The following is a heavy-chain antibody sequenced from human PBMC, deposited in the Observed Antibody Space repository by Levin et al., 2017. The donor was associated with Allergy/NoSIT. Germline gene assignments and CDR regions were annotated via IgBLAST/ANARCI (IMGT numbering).Heavy chain of an antibody. J-gene: IGHJ4*02. Sequence: GESLKISCAASGFTFSNAWMNWVRQVPGKGLEWVGRVKSKTDDGTTAYTAPVKGRFTISRDDSKNTLYLQMNSLKAEDTAVYYCTTGPFDYWGQGTLVTVSS. CDR2: VKSKTDDGTT. CDR1: GFTFSNAW. CDR3: TTGPFDY. V-gene: IGHV3-15*07.